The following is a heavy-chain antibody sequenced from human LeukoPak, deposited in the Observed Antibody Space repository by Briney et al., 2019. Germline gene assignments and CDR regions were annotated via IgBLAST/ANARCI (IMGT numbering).Heavy chain of an antibody. CDR3: AKDRAISGSYPSHYFDY. D-gene: IGHD1-26*01. V-gene: IGHV3-30*18. CDR1: GFTFSSYG. Sequence: TGGSLRLSCAASGFTFSSYGMHWVRQAPGKGLEWVAVISYDGSNKYYADSVKGRFTISRDNSKNTPYLQMNSLRAEDTAVYYCAKDRAISGSYPSHYFDYWAREPWSPSPQ. CDR2: ISYDGSNK. J-gene: IGHJ4*02.